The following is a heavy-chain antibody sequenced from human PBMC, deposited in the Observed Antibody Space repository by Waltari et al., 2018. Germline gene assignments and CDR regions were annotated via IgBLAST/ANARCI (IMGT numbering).Heavy chain of an antibody. V-gene: IGHV4-59*11. J-gene: IGHJ4*02. CDR2: IYHSGST. D-gene: IGHD6-6*01. Sequence: QVQLQESGPGLVKPSETLSPTCTVTGRSLSSHNRSWIRQPPGKGLECIGYIYHSGSTNYNPSLQSRVTMSVDTSKNQFSLRLSSVTAADTAVYYCARAFKAHFDNWGQGTLVTVSS. CDR1: GRSLSSHN. CDR3: ARAFKAHFDN.